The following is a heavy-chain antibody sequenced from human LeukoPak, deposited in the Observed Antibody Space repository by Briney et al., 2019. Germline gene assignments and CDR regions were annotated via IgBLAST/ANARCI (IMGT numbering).Heavy chain of an antibody. CDR2: VDHTGST. Sequence: SETLSLTCTVSDDSITMYYWTWIRQPPGKGLEWIGYVDHTGSTKFNPSLNGRVSISRDTPNNFFSLRLRSVTAADTAVYFCARGRVSSSTWYSTYYYFFYMDFWGKGTTVTVSS. CDR1: DDSITMYY. D-gene: IGHD4-11*01. V-gene: IGHV4-59*01. J-gene: IGHJ6*03. CDR3: ARGRVSSSTWYSTYYYFFYMDF.